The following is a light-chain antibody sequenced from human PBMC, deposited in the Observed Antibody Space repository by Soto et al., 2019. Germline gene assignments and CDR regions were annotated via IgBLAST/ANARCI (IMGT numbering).Light chain of an antibody. Sequence: GDRVTITCRASQSMNSWLAWYQQKPGEAPKVLIYDASSLEGGVPSRFSGSGSGTEFTLTIGSLQPEDFATYYCLRYNAFSQTFGQGTKV. CDR1: QSMNSW. CDR3: LRYNAFSQT. CDR2: DAS. J-gene: IGKJ1*01. V-gene: IGKV1-5*01.